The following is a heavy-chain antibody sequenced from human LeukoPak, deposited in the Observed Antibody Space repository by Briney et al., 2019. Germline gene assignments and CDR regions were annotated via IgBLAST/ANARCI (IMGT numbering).Heavy chain of an antibody. D-gene: IGHD6-13*01. CDR2: IYYSGST. CDR1: GGSFSGYY. Sequence: SETLSLTCAVYGGSFSGYYWSWIRQPPGKGLEWIGSIYYSGSTYYNPSLKSRVTISVDTSKNQFSLKLSSVTAADTAVYYCARLIAAAGYFDYWGQGTLVTVSS. J-gene: IGHJ4*02. V-gene: IGHV4-34*01. CDR3: ARLIAAAGYFDY.